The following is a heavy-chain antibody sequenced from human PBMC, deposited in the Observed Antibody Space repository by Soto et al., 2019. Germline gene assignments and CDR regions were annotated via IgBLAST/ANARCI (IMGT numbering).Heavy chain of an antibody. V-gene: IGHV3-23*01. Sequence: PGGSLRLSCAASEFTFISYAMSWVLQTPWKGLERVSAISGSGDNTYYADSVKGRFTISRDNSKNTLYLQMNSLRAEDTAVYYCTKDGNGGLYYYYYGMDVWGQGTTVTVSS. CDR2: ISGSGDNT. CDR1: EFTFISYA. J-gene: IGHJ6*02. D-gene: IGHD2-8*01. CDR3: TKDGNGGLYYYYYGMDV.